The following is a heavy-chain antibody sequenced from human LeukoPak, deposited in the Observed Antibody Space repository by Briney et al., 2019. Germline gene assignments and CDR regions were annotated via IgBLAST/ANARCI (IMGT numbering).Heavy chain of an antibody. CDR2: FDPEDGET. CDR1: GYTLTELS. D-gene: IGHD3-3*01. J-gene: IGHJ4*02. CDR3: ATGFRDPWITIFGVVTFTAFSY. Sequence: ASVKVSCKVSGYTLTELSMHWVRQAPGKGLEWMGGFDPEDGETIYAQKFQGRVTMTEDTSTDTAYMELSGLRSEDTAVYYCATGFRDPWITIFGVVTFTAFSYWGQGTLVTVSS. V-gene: IGHV1-24*01.